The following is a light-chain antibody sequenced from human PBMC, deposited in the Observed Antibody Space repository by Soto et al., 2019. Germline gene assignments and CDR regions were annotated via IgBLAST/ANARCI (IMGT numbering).Light chain of an antibody. V-gene: IGKV3-20*01. CDR3: QQYGSSPHT. J-gene: IGKJ2*01. CDR2: GAS. CDR1: QSVSSSY. Sequence: EIVLTQSPGTLSLSPGERATLSCRASQSVSSSYLAWYQHKPGQAPRLLIYGASSRATGIPDRFSGSGSGTYFTLTISILEPEDFAVYYCQQYGSSPHTFGQGTKLEIK.